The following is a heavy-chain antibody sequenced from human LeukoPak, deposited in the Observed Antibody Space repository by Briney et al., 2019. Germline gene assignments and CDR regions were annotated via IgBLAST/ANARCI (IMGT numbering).Heavy chain of an antibody. CDR2: IIPIFGTA. D-gene: IGHD2-21*01. J-gene: IGHJ3*02. CDR3: AREERELWPLAFDI. Sequence: SVKVSCKASGGTFSSYAISWVRQAPGQGLEWMGGIIPIFGTANYAQKFQGRVTITADESTSTAYMELSSLRSEDTAVYYCAREERELWPLAFDIWGQGTIVTVSS. V-gene: IGHV1-69*01. CDR1: GGTFSSYA.